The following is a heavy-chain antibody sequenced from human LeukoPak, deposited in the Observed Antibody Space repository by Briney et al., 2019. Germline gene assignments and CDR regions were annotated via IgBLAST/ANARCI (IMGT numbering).Heavy chain of an antibody. CDR2: NSWDGGST. V-gene: IGHV3-43D*03. CDR3: AKDKRGSSGWGGAFDI. Sequence: PGGSLRLSCAASGFTFDDYAMHWVRQAPGKGLEWVSLNSWDGGSTYYADSVKGRFTISRDNSKNSLYLQMNSLRAEDTALYYCAKDKRGSSGWGGAFDIWGQGTMVTVSS. CDR1: GFTFDDYA. D-gene: IGHD6-19*01. J-gene: IGHJ3*02.